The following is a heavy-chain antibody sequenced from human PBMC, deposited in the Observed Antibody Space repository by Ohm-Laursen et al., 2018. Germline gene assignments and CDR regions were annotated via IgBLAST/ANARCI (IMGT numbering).Heavy chain of an antibody. CDR3: ARRYYDSSGYYGPFDI. CDR1: GYTFTDYY. Sequence: ASVKASCKTSGYTFTDYYMHWVRQAPGQGLEWMGWINPNSGGTNSAQKFQGRVTMTRDTSISTAYMELSRLRSDDTAVYYCARRYYDSSGYYGPFDIWGQGTTVTVSS. J-gene: IGHJ3*02. V-gene: IGHV1-2*02. D-gene: IGHD3-22*01. CDR2: INPNSGGT.